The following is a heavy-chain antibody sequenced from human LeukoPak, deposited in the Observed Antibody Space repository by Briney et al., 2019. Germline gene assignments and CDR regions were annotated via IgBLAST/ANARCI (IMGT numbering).Heavy chain of an antibody. J-gene: IGHJ1*01. V-gene: IGHV1-2*06. CDR2: SNRNSGDT. Sequence: VASVKVSCKAAEYTLTGHHIHWVRQAPGQGLGWVGRSNRNSGDTNYAQKFRGRVSMTWDRSITTAYMELTSLRSDDTAVYYCATAPGGWYMGEDYFQHWGQGTLVTVSS. CDR3: ATAPGGWYMGEDYFQH. CDR1: EYTLTGHH. D-gene: IGHD6-19*01.